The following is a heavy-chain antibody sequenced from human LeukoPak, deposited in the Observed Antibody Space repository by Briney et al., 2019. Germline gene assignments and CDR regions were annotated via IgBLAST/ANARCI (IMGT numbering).Heavy chain of an antibody. J-gene: IGHJ6*03. CDR2: IYYSGST. D-gene: IGHD5-18*01. CDR3: ARTTEGGYTYGYFYYYYMDV. CDR1: NYSISSGYY. Sequence: PSETLSLTCTVSNYSISSGYYWGWIRQPPGKGLEWIGYIYYSGSTNYNPSLKSRVTISVDTSKNQFSLKLTSVTAADTAVYYCARTTEGGYTYGYFYYYYMDVWGKGTTVTISS. V-gene: IGHV4-61*01.